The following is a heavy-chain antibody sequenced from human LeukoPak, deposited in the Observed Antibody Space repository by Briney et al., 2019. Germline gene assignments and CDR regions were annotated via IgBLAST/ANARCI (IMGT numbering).Heavy chain of an antibody. CDR3: ARGGSGSGYLYYFDY. J-gene: IGHJ4*02. D-gene: IGHD3-10*01. V-gene: IGHV1-2*06. CDR1: GYSFSDYS. CDR2: INSNSCCT. Sequence: ASVIVSCKASGYSFSDYSMHWVRQAPGQGLEWMGRINSNSCCTSYAQNFQDRVTKTRDTSINTAYMELSGLTSDETAMYYCARGGSGSGYLYYFDYWCQGTLVSVPS.